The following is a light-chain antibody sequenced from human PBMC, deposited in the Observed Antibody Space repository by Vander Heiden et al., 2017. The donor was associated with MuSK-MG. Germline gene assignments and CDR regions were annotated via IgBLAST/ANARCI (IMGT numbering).Light chain of an antibody. V-gene: IGLV3-1*01. CDR3: QAWDSGTVV. CDR2: QDY. CDR1: ILAATF. J-gene: IGLJ3*02. Sequence: SYELTQSPSVPVSPGHTATITCSGYILAATFASWYQQKPGQCPEVVLHQDYKRPAGIPVRFSGSNSGITATLTISGTQAMDEADYDCQAWDSGTVVFGGGTKLTVL.